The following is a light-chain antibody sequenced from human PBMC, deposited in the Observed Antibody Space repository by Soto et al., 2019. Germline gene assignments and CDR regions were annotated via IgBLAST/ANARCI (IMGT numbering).Light chain of an antibody. Sequence: AIQLTQSPSSLAASVGDRVSFTCRARQGSGSAFASIQLKPGATPALLIVDASTLESGVTSRFSGSRAVADFTLTISSLQPEDDDVGDSKTLRSSAISFGGGPKADIK. CDR3: KTLRSSAIS. CDR2: DAS. CDR1: QGSGSA. V-gene: IGKV1-13*02. J-gene: IGKJ4*02.